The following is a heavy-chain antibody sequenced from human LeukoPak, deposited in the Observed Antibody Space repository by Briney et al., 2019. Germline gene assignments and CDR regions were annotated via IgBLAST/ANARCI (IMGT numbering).Heavy chain of an antibody. J-gene: IGHJ4*02. CDR2: IDEDGSER. Sequence: GGSLRLSCAASGFTFRDYWLSWVRQAPGKGLEWVANIDEDGSERYYVESVKGRFTISRDNAKNSLYLQMHSLRADDPAVYYCAREYYYNSSGYGSFKYWGQGTQVTVSS. V-gene: IGHV3-7*01. D-gene: IGHD3-22*01. CDR1: GFTFRDYW. CDR3: AREYYYNSSGYGSFKY.